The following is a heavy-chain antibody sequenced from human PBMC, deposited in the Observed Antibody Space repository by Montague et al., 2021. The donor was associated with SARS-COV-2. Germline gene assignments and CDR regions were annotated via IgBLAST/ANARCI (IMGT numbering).Heavy chain of an antibody. Sequence: SETLSLTRALSGGSITGFSWSWVRQPAGKGLEWIGRVTTSGTTNYSPSLRSRVTMSVDTSKNQFSPNLNSVTAADTAIYYCARTPTRPLSLDSWGQGTLVTVSS. CDR2: VTTSGTT. J-gene: IGHJ4*02. D-gene: IGHD6-6*01. V-gene: IGHV4-4*07. CDR3: ARTPTRPLSLDS. CDR1: GGSITGFS.